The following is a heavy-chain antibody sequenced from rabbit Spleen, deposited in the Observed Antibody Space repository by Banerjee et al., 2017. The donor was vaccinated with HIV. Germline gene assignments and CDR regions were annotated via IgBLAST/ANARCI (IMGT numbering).Heavy chain of an antibody. CDR3: ARLSSGAFNS. CDR2: IYTAGGSS. J-gene: IGHJ4*01. CDR1: GFSFSNIYW. V-gene: IGHV1S47*01. D-gene: IGHD1-1*01. Sequence: QEQLVESGGGLVQPEGSLTLTCTASGFSFSNIYWISWVRQAPGKGLEWIAYIYTAGGSSYYASWAKGRFTITRSTSLNTVTLQLNSLTAADTATYFCARLSSGAFNSWGQGTLVTVS.